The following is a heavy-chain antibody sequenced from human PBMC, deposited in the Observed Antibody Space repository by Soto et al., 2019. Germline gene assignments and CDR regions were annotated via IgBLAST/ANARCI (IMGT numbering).Heavy chain of an antibody. CDR2: ISGSGGST. V-gene: IGHV3-23*01. J-gene: IGHJ3*02. Sequence: GGSLRLSCAASGFTFSSYAMSWVRQAPGKGLEWVSAISGSGGSTYYADSVKGRFTISRDNSKNTLYLQMNSLRAEDTAVYYCAKDLRDTMIVVVIDAFDIWGQGTMVTVSS. CDR3: AKDLRDTMIVVVIDAFDI. D-gene: IGHD3-22*01. CDR1: GFTFSSYA.